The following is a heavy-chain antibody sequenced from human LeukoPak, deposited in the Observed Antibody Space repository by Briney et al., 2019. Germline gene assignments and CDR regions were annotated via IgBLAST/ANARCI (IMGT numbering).Heavy chain of an antibody. CDR2: IYYSGST. J-gene: IGHJ4*02. CDR3: ARHLASYSSSSWGADY. CDR1: GGSISSSSYY. D-gene: IGHD6-6*01. Sequence: SETLSLTCTVSGGSISSSSYYWGWIRQPPGKGLEWIGSIYYSGSTYYNPSPKSRVTISVDTSKNQFSLKLSSVTAADTAVYYCARHLASYSSSSWGADYWGQGTLVTVSS. V-gene: IGHV4-39*01.